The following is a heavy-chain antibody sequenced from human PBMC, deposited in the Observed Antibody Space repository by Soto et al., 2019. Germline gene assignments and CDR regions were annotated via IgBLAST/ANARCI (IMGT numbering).Heavy chain of an antibody. J-gene: IGHJ4*02. D-gene: IGHD2-15*01. V-gene: IGHV1-8*01. CDR1: GYTFTSYD. CDR3: ARVYRYCSGASCYWRYYFDY. Sequence: QVQLVQSGAEVKKPGASVKVSGKASGYTFTSYDINWVRQATGQGLEWMGWMNPNSGNTGYAQKFKGRVTMTMNTSISTAYMELSSLRSEDTVVYYCARVYRYCSGASCYWRYYFDYWGQGTLVTVSS. CDR2: MNPNSGNT.